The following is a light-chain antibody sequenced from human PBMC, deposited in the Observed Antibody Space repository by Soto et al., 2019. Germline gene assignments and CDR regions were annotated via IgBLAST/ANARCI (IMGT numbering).Light chain of an antibody. J-gene: IGLJ2*01. CDR1: SSNIGNNY. V-gene: IGLV1-51*01. CDR2: DNN. Sequence: QSVLTQPPSVSAAPGQKVTISCSGSSSNIGNNYVSWYQQLPGTAPKLLIYDNNKRPSGIPDRFSGSKSGTSATLGITGLQTGAEADYYCGTWDSSLSAEVVFGGGTKLTVL. CDR3: GTWDSSLSAEVV.